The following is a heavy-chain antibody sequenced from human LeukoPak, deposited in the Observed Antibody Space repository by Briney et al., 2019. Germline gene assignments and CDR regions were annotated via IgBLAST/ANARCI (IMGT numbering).Heavy chain of an antibody. D-gene: IGHD3-10*01. V-gene: IGHV3-23*01. Sequence: GGSLRLSCAASGFTFGSYAMSWVRQAPGKGLEWVSAISGSGGSTYYADSVKGRFTISRDNSKNTLYLQMNSLRAEDTAVYYCAKERGEGSGSYYFFDYWGQGTLVTVSS. CDR1: GFTFGSYA. CDR3: AKERGEGSGSYYFFDY. CDR2: ISGSGGST. J-gene: IGHJ4*02.